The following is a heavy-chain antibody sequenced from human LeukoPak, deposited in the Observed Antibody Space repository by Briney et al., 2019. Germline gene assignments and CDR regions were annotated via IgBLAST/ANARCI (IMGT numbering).Heavy chain of an antibody. CDR3: ARPPLRDAGEPDY. Sequence: GEYLKISSSGSGYSFTSYWVDWVRQIPGKGLEWLASIYPGDYDTRYSPSFQGQVTISADKSISTAYLQWSSLKTSDTAMYYCARPPLRDAGEPDYWGQGTLVTVSS. D-gene: IGHD2-21*01. CDR1: GYSFTSYW. V-gene: IGHV5-51*01. CDR2: IYPGDYDT. J-gene: IGHJ4*02.